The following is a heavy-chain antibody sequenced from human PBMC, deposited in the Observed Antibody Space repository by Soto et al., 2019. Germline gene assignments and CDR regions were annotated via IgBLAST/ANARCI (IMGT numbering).Heavy chain of an antibody. CDR2: IIPIFGTA. CDR3: ASPNYYGSGRSPNWFDP. J-gene: IGHJ5*02. Sequence: SVKVSCKASGGTFSSYAISWVRQAPGQGLEWMGGIIPIFGTANYAQKFQGRVTITADESTSTAYMEPSSLRSEDTAVYYCASPNYYGSGRSPNWFDPWGQGTLVTVSS. V-gene: IGHV1-69*13. D-gene: IGHD3-10*01. CDR1: GGTFSSYA.